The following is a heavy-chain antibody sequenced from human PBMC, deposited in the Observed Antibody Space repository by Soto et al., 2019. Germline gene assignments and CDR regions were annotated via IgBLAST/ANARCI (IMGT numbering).Heavy chain of an antibody. J-gene: IGHJ3*02. CDR3: ASPLPYCSGGSPLCAFDI. Sequence: ASVKVSCKASGGTFSSYAISWVRQAPGQGLEWMGGIIPIFGTANYAQKFQGRVTITADESTSTAYMELSSLRSEDTAVYYCASPLPYCSGGSPLCAFDIWGQGTMVTVSS. CDR1: GGTFSSYA. D-gene: IGHD2-15*01. CDR2: IIPIFGTA. V-gene: IGHV1-69*13.